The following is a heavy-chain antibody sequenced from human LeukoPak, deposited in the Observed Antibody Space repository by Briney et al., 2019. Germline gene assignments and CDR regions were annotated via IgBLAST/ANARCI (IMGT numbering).Heavy chain of an antibody. J-gene: IGHJ4*02. CDR3: ATIKRGNIYGYFDF. D-gene: IGHD5-18*01. CDR2: MRDSGST. Sequence: SDTLSLTCTVSGGSFSSHYWSWIRQPPGKGLEWIAYMRDSGSTKHNPSLESRVTLSADTSKNQFSLRLSSVTAADTAVYYCATIKRGNIYGYFDFWGQGILVTVSS. V-gene: IGHV4-59*07. CDR1: GGSFSSHY.